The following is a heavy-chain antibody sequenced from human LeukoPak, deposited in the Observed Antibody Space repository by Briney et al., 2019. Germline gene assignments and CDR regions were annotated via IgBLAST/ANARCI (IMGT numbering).Heavy chain of an antibody. Sequence: ASVKVSCKASGYTFTCYYMHWVRQAPGQGLEWMGWINPNSGGTNYAQKFQGRVTMTRDTSISTAYMELSRLRSDDTAVYYCARSIQLWLRYYFDYWGQGTLVTVSS. CDR3: ARSIQLWLRYYFDY. D-gene: IGHD5-18*01. CDR1: GYTFTCYY. V-gene: IGHV1-2*02. J-gene: IGHJ4*02. CDR2: INPNSGGT.